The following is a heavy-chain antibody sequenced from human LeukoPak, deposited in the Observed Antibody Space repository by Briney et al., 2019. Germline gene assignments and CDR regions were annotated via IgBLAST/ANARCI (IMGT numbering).Heavy chain of an antibody. J-gene: IGHJ4*02. Sequence: SETLSLTCTVSGGSISSYYWSWIRQPPGKGLEWIGYIYYSGSTNYNPSLKSRVTISVDTSKNQFSLKLSSVTAADTAVYYCARRVGATNGIDYWGQGTLVTVSS. CDR3: ARRVGATNGIDY. CDR2: IYYSGST. V-gene: IGHV4-59*12. D-gene: IGHD1-26*01. CDR1: GGSISSYY.